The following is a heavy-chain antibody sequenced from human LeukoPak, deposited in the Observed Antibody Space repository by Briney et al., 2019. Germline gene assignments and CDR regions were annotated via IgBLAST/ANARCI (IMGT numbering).Heavy chain of an antibody. D-gene: IGHD4-17*01. CDR3: ARVEGTVTIYDAFDI. CDR1: GGSISSYY. J-gene: IGHJ3*02. Sequence: KPSETLSLTCTVSGGSISSYYWSWIRQPPGKGLEWIGYIYYSGSTNYNPSLKSRVTISVDTSKNQFSLKLSSVTAADTAVYYCARVEGTVTIYDAFDIWGQGTMVTVSS. CDR2: IYYSGST. V-gene: IGHV4-59*01.